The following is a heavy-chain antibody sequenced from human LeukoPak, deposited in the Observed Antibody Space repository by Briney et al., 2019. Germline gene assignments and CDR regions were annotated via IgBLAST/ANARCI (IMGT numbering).Heavy chain of an antibody. V-gene: IGHV3-30*02. J-gene: IGHJ4*02. D-gene: IGHD5-18*01. CDR1: GFTFGSYG. Sequence: GGSLRLSCAASGFTFGSYGVHWVRQAPGKGLEWVAFIRFDGSNTYYADSVKGRFTISRDNSNNTLYLRMNSLRVEDTAVYYCARGYGESHFDSWGRGSLVTVSS. CDR3: ARGYGESHFDS. CDR2: IRFDGSNT.